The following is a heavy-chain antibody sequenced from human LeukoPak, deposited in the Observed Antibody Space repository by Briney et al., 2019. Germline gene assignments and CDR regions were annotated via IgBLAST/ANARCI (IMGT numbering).Heavy chain of an antibody. CDR3: ASTDRGYSSSWYDY. D-gene: IGHD6-13*01. V-gene: IGHV1-2*02. Sequence: GASVKVSCKASGYTFTGYYMHWVRQAPGQGLEWMGWINPNSGGTNYAQKFQGRVTMTRDTSISTAYMELRSLRSDDTAVYYCASTDRGYSSSWYDYWGQGTLVTVSS. CDR2: INPNSGGT. J-gene: IGHJ4*02. CDR1: GYTFTGYY.